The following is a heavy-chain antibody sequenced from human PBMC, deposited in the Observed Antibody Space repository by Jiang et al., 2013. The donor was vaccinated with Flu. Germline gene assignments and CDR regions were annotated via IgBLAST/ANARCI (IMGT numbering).Heavy chain of an antibody. J-gene: IGHJ5*01. CDR2: IYSSGTS. V-gene: IGHV4-4*07. D-gene: IGHD6-19*01. Sequence: GSGLVKPSETLSLTCTVSGDSVTGMYLAWIRQPAGKGLEWIGRIYSSGTSNYNPSLKSRVTMSVDTTKNQVSLELTSVTAADTGVYYCARDSSGYNWF. CDR3: ARDSSGYNWF. CDR1: GDSVTGMY.